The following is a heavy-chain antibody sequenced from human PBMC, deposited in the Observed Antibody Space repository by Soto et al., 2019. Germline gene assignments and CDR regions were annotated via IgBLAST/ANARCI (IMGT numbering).Heavy chain of an antibody. D-gene: IGHD6-19*01. V-gene: IGHV3-48*02. CDR2: INKNGFTI. Sequence: GGSLRVSCAVSGFTLTTYIMNWVRQSPGKGLEWISFINKNGFTIYYADSVKGRFTISRDYAKNSLYLQMDSLRHEDTAVYYCARGAVTGTSLFDYWGLGTLVTVSS. CDR3: ARGAVTGTSLFDY. CDR1: GFTLTTYI. J-gene: IGHJ4*02.